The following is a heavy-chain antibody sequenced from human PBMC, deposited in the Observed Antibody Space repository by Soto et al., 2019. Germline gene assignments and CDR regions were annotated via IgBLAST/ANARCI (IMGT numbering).Heavy chain of an antibody. CDR1: GGTFNTYA. Sequence: QVQLVQSGAEMKKPGSSVKVSCQSSGGTFNTYAMNWVRQAPGQGPEWMGDISPMFGEANYAPKFQGRVTMTADEPTGTSYMQLSSLTSEDTALYFCAREVQVHTPAFVYWGQGTLVTVSS. J-gene: IGHJ4*02. V-gene: IGHV1-69*19. CDR3: AREVQVHTPAFVY. CDR2: ISPMFGEA. D-gene: IGHD3-10*01.